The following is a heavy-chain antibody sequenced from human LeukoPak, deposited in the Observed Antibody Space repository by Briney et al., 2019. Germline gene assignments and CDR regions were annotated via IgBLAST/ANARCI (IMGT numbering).Heavy chain of an antibody. CDR3: TGHMIVVDDFDY. V-gene: IGHV3-15*01. CDR1: GFTFSNAW. Sequence: PGGSLRLSCAASGFTFSNAWMSWVRQAPGKGLEWVGRIKSKTDGGTTDYAAPVKGRFTISRDDSKNTLYLQMNSLKTEDTAVYYCTGHMIVVDDFDYWGQGTLVTVSS. CDR2: IKSKTDGGTT. J-gene: IGHJ4*02. D-gene: IGHD3-22*01.